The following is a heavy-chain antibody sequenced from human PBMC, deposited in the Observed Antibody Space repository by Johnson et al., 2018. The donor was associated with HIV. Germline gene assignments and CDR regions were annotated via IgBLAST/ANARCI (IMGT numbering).Heavy chain of an antibody. CDR3: AKDLFTEREDDVFDF. CDR2: ISYDGSNK. J-gene: IGHJ3*01. D-gene: IGHD1-26*01. V-gene: IGHV3-30*18. CDR1: GFTFFSYG. Sequence: VQLVESGGGVVQPGRSLRLSCVASGFTFFSYGMHWVRQAPGKGLEWVAAISYDGSNKYYAESVKGRLTISRDNSKNTLYLQMNSLRAEDTAVYYCAKDLFTEREDDVFDFWGQGTMVTVSS.